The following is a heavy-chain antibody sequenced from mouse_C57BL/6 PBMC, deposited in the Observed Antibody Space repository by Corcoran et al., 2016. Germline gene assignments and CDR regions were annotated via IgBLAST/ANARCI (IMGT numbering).Heavy chain of an antibody. J-gene: IGHJ1*03. V-gene: IGHV3-6*01. CDR2: ISYDGSN. CDR3: ANYDYDGHWYFDV. CDR1: GYSITSGYY. Sequence: DVQLQESGPGLVKPSQSLSLTCSVTGYSITSGYYWNWIRQFPGNKLEWMGYISYDGSNNYNPSLKNRISITRDTSKNQFFLKLNSVTTEDTATYYCANYDYDGHWYFDVWGTGTTVTVSS. D-gene: IGHD2-4*01.